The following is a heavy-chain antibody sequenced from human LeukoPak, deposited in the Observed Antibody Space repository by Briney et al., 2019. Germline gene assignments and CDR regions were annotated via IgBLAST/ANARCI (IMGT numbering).Heavy chain of an antibody. D-gene: IGHD2-15*01. CDR3: ARVLRYCSGGNCYSGGLGYMDV. Sequence: GGSLRLSCAASGFTFSNYWMSWVRQAPGKGLEWVANIKQDGSEKNYVDSVKGRFTISRDNAKNSLYLQMSSLRAEDTAVYYCARVLRYCSGGNCYSGGLGYMDVWGKGTTVTISS. V-gene: IGHV3-7*01. J-gene: IGHJ6*03. CDR1: GFTFSNYW. CDR2: IKQDGSEK.